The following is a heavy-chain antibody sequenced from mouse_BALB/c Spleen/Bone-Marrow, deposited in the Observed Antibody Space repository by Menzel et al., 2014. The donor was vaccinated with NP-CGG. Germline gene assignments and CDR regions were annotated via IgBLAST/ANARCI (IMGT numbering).Heavy chain of an antibody. CDR3: AREWTARTPSY. CDR2: INPRSGGA. V-gene: IGHV1-54*01. Sequence: QVQLQQPGAELVRPGTSVKVSCKASGYAFTSYLIEWIKQRPGQGLEWIGVINPRSGGANYNEKFKGKATLTADKSSSTAYMQISSLTSDDSAVYFCAREWTARTPSYWGQGTALTVSS. D-gene: IGHD3-2*01. J-gene: IGHJ2*01. CDR1: GYAFTSYL.